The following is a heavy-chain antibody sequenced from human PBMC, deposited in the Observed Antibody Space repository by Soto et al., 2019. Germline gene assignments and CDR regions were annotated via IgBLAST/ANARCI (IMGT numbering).Heavy chain of an antibody. CDR2: INHSGST. J-gene: IGHJ6*02. CDR1: GGSFSGYY. CDR3: ARGREQYYDILTGYVYYYYYGMDG. V-gene: IGHV4-34*01. Sequence: SETLSLTCAVYGGSFSGYYWSWIRQPPGKGLEWIGEINHSGSTNYNQSLKSRVTISVDTSKNQFSLKLSSVTAADTAVYYCARGREQYYDILTGYVYYYYYGMDGWGQATTATVSS. D-gene: IGHD3-9*01.